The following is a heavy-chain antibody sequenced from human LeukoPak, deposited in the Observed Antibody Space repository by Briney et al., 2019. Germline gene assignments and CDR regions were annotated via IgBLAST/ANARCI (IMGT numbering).Heavy chain of an antibody. CDR3: AGGQMFTSGGFDD. CDR2: IYTGGDT. D-gene: IGHD6-19*01. J-gene: IGHJ4*02. V-gene: IGHV3-53*01. CDR1: GLSVSNKY. Sequence: GGSLRLSCAASGLSVSNKYMSWVRPAHGKGMEWVSVIYTGGDTYYADSVRGRFTISRDNSKNTVNLQMNSLRAEYTALYYCAGGQMFTSGGFDDWGQGTLVTVSS.